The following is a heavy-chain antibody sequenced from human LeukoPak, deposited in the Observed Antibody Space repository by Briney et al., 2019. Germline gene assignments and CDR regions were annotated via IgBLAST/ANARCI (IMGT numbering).Heavy chain of an antibody. D-gene: IGHD1-26*01. CDR2: IDTAGDT. Sequence: GGSLRLSCVASGFTFSSHDMHWVRQATGKGLEWVSAIDTAGDTYYPESLKGRFTISRENAKNYSYLQLNSRRAGDTAAYYCARVSSGGGQSTYFDYWGRGTLVTVSS. CDR1: GFTFSSHD. CDR3: ARVSSGGGQSTYFDY. V-gene: IGHV3-13*01. J-gene: IGHJ4*02.